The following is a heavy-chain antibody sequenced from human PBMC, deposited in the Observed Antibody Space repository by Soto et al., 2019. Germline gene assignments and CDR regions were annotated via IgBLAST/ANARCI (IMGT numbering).Heavy chain of an antibody. CDR3: AKDLYGAGWYYYFDP. D-gene: IGHD6-19*01. J-gene: IGHJ5*02. Sequence: QVHLVESGGGVVQPGRSLRLSCAASGFTFSTTGMHWVRQAPGKGLEWVAMISHDGGVKHYTDSVKGRFTISRDTSNNPVYLQMNSLRPEDTAMYHCAKDLYGAGWYYYFDPWGQGTLVTVSS. CDR2: ISHDGGVK. V-gene: IGHV3-30*18. CDR1: GFTFSTTG.